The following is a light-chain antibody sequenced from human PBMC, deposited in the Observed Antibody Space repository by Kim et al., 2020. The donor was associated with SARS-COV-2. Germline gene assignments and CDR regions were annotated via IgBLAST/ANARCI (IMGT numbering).Light chain of an antibody. CDR3: QQVNNFPLT. CDR1: QGINSN. Sequence: IQLTQSPSFLSASVGDRVTITCRASQGINSNLVWYQQKPGKAPKVLIYAASTLQSGVPSRFSGSGSGTEFTLTISSLQPEDFATYYCQQVNNFPLTFGGGTKVDIK. J-gene: IGKJ4*01. CDR2: AAS. V-gene: IGKV1-9*01.